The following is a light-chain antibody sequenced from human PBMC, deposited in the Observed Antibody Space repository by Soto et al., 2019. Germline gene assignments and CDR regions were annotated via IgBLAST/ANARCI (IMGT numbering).Light chain of an antibody. J-gene: IGLJ1*01. Sequence: QSALTQPASVSGSPGQSITISCTGTSSDIGNYNYVSWYQQHPGKAPKLMIYEVNNRPSGISNRFSGSKSGNTASLTISGLQAEDEAEYYCSSYTSSSTYVFGTGTKVTVL. CDR3: SSYTSSSTYV. V-gene: IGLV2-14*01. CDR2: EVN. CDR1: SSDIGNYNY.